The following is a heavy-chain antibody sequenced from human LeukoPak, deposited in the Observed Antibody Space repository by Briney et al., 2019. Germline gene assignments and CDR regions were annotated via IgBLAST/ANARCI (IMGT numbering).Heavy chain of an antibody. J-gene: IGHJ4*02. V-gene: IGHV1-3*01. CDR3: ARAHAWYGSRDY. CDR1: GYTFTNYA. Sequence: ASVKVSCKASGYTFTNYAMHWVRQAPGQRLEWMGWINAGNGNTKYSQKFQGRVTITRDTSASTAYMELSSLRSEDTAVYYCARAHAWYGSRDYWGQGTLVTVSS. CDR2: INAGNGNT. D-gene: IGHD6-13*01.